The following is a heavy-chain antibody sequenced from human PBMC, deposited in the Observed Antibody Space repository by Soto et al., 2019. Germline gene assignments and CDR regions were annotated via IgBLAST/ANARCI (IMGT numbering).Heavy chain of an antibody. CDR1: RLTFSSYW. D-gene: IGHD1-26*01. J-gene: IGHJ4*02. Sequence: GGSLRLSCAASRLTFSSYWMSWVRQAPGKGLEWVANIKQDGSEKYYVDSVKGRFTISRDNAKNSLYLQMNSLRAEDTAVYYCARRNRIVGATGNYWGQGTLVTVSS. CDR2: IKQDGSEK. CDR3: ARRNRIVGATGNY. V-gene: IGHV3-7*01.